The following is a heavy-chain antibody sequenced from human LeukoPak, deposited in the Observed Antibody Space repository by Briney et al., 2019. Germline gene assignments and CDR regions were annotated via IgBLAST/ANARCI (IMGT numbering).Heavy chain of an antibody. Sequence: GGSLRLSCAVSGFTFTSYWMHWVRQAPGKGLMWVSRINGDGSGTTYADSVRGRFTISRDNAKNTLYLQMNSLRAEDTAVYYCAKGLSPGNWGQGTLVTVSS. D-gene: IGHD1-26*01. J-gene: IGHJ4*02. V-gene: IGHV3-74*01. CDR1: GFTFTSYW. CDR3: AKGLSPGN. CDR2: INGDGSGT.